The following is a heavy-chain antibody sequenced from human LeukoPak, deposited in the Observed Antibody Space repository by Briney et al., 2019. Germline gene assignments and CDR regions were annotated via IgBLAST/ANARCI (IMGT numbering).Heavy chain of an antibody. J-gene: IGHJ4*02. D-gene: IGHD5-12*01. CDR3: AKEPTTHSGYS. CDR2: ISGSGGST. CDR1: GFTFSSDA. Sequence: GGSLRLSCAASGFTFSSDAMNWVRQAPGKGLEWVSAISGSGGSTYYADSMKGRFTISRDNSKNTLYLQMNSLRAEDTAVYYCAKEPTTHSGYSWGQGTLVTVSS. V-gene: IGHV3-23*01.